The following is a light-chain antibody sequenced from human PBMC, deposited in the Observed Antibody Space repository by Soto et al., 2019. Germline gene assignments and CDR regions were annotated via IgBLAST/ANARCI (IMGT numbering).Light chain of an antibody. J-gene: IGKJ3*01. CDR1: QSVSSSF. Sequence: EIVLTQSPGTLSLSAGERATLSYRASQSVSSSFLAWYQQKPGQAPRLLIYGASSRATGIPDRFSGSGSGTDFTLTISRLEPEDFAVYYCQQYGSSVTFGPGTKVDIK. CDR3: QQYGSSVT. V-gene: IGKV3-20*01. CDR2: GAS.